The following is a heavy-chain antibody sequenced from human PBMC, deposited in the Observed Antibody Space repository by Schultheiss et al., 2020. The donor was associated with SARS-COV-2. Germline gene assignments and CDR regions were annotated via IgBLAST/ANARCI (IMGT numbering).Heavy chain of an antibody. V-gene: IGHV4-38-2*01. Sequence: SETLSLTCAVSGYSISSGYYWGWIRQPPGKGLEWIGSIYHSGSTNYNPSLKSRVTISVDTSKNQFSLKLSSVTAADTAVYYCARGGMATGGDWGQGTLVTVSS. CDR3: ARGGMATGGD. CDR2: IYHSGST. D-gene: IGHD5-24*01. J-gene: IGHJ4*02. CDR1: GYSISSGYY.